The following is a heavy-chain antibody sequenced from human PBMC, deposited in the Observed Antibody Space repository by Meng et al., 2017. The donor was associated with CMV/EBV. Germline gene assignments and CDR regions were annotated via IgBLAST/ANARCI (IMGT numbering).Heavy chain of an antibody. D-gene: IGHD6-13*01. CDR2: ISSSSSYI. CDR3: ASLLGIYYGMDV. CDR1: GFTFSSYS. V-gene: IGHV3-21*01. Sequence: GESLKISCAASGFTFSSYSMNWVRQAPGKGLEWVSSISSSSSYIYYADSVKGRFTISRDNAENSLYLQMNSLRAEDTAVYYCASLLGIYYGMDVWGQGTTVTVSS. J-gene: IGHJ6*02.